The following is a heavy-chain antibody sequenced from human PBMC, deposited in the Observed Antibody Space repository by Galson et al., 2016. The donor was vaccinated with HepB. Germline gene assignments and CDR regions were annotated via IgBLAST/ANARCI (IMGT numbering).Heavy chain of an antibody. CDR3: VRAIMGVNFVTSGIPGYYCDF. V-gene: IGHV5-51*01. CDR1: GYTFTRYW. CDR2: IYPGDSDT. D-gene: IGHD3-10*01. Sequence: QSGAEVKKPGESLKISCKGSGYTFTRYWIGWVRQTPGKGLEWMGTIYPGDSDTRYSPSFQGQVTISADKSINTACLQWDSLKASDTAVLYCVRAIMGVNFVTSGIPGYYCDFWGQGSLVTVS. J-gene: IGHJ4*02.